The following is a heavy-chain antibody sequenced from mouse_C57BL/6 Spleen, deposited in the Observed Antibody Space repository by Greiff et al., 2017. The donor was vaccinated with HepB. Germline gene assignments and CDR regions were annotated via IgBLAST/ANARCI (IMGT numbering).Heavy chain of an antibody. CDR1: GFTFSDYY. D-gene: IGHD2-4*01. CDR2: INYDGSST. V-gene: IGHV5-16*01. Sequence: EVQLVESEGGLVQPGSSMKLSCTASGFTFSDYYMAWVRQVPEKGLEWVANINYDGSSTYYLDSLKSRFIISRDNAKNILYLQMSSLKSEDTATYYCAREGYDYDGGYAMDYWGQGTSVTVSS. CDR3: AREGYDYDGGYAMDY. J-gene: IGHJ4*01.